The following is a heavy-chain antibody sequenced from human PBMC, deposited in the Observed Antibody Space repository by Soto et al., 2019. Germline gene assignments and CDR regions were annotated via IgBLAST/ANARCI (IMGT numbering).Heavy chain of an antibody. CDR1: GYPFPSSD. J-gene: IGHJ4*02. CDR3: AKQGPSHCSGTSCPYYFDS. D-gene: IGHD2-2*01. Sequence: GASVKVSCKASGYPFPSSDINWVRQATGQGLEWMGWMNPNSGNTGYAQKFQGRVTMTRNTSINTAYMELSSLRSEDTAVYYCAKQGPSHCSGTSCPYYFDSWGEGTLVTVSS. V-gene: IGHV1-8*01. CDR2: MNPNSGNT.